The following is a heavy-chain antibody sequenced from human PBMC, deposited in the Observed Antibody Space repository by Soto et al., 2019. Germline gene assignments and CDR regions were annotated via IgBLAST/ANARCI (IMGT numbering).Heavy chain of an antibody. CDR2: IYYTGST. CDR3: ARGGYSYGTYAFDI. CDR1: GGSISRYY. D-gene: IGHD5-18*01. Sequence: SETLSLTCTVSGGSISRYYWSWIRQPPGKGLEYIGYIYYTGSTKYNPSLKSRVTMSVDTSKNQFSLKLSSVTAADTAVYSCARGGYSYGTYAFDIWGQGTMVTVSS. J-gene: IGHJ3*02. V-gene: IGHV4-59*01.